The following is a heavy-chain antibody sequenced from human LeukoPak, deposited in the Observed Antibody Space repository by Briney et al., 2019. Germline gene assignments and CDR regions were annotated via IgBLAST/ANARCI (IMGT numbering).Heavy chain of an antibody. V-gene: IGHV4-61*08. CDR1: GGSVSSAAYY. CDR3: ARHRPRATKDGWYEGDWFDP. Sequence: PSETLSLTCTVSGGSVSSAAYYWTWIRQPPGKGLEWIGYIYYSGSTNYNPSLKSRVTISVDTSKNQFSLKLSSVTAADTAVYYCARHRPRATKDGWYEGDWFDPWGQGTLVTVSS. J-gene: IGHJ5*02. D-gene: IGHD6-19*01. CDR2: IYYSGST.